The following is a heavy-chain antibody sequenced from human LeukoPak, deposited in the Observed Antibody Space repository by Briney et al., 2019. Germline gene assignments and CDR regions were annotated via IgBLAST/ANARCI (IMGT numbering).Heavy chain of an antibody. CDR3: ARRRDEYGSYFDY. D-gene: IGHD5-24*01. V-gene: IGHV4-39*01. J-gene: IGHJ4*02. CDR1: GGSISSTGHY. CDR2: IYYSGIT. Sequence: SETLSLTCTVSGGSISSTGHYWGWIRQPPGTGLEWIGSIYYSGITDYNPSLRSRVTISLDTSNNQVSLKLNSVTAADTAVYYCARRRDEYGSYFDYWGRGTLVTVSS.